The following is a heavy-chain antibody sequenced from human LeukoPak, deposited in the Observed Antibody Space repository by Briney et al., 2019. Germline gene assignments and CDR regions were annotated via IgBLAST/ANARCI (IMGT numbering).Heavy chain of an antibody. CDR2: ISSNGGST. V-gene: IGHV3-64*01. D-gene: IGHD6-19*01. J-gene: IGHJ5*02. Sequence: PGGSLRLSCAASGFTLSSYAMHWVRQAPGKGLEHVSSISSNGGSTYYANFVKGRFIISRDNSKNTLYLQMGSLRAEDMAVYHCARGGRADASGWYIWFDPWGQGTLVTVSS. CDR1: GFTLSSYA. CDR3: ARGGRADASGWYIWFDP.